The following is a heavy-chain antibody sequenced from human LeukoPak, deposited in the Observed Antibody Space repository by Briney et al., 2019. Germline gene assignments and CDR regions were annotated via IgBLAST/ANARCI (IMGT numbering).Heavy chain of an antibody. V-gene: IGHV4-34*01. CDR3: ARRRGYSGYDFHDAFDI. CDR2: INHSGST. D-gene: IGHD5-12*01. J-gene: IGHJ3*02. CDR1: GGSFSGYY. Sequence: ETLSLTCAVYGGSFSGYYWSWIRQPPGKGLEWIGEINHSGSTNYNPSLKSRVTISVDTSKNQFSLKLSSVTAADTAVYYCARRRGYSGYDFHDAFDIWGQGTMVTVSS.